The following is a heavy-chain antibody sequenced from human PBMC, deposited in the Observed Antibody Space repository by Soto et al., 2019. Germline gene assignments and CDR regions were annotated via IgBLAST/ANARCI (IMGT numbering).Heavy chain of an antibody. CDR2: ISYDERNN. CDR3: ARGGSSYLWYFDL. Sequence: PVGSLRLSCAASGFTFSSSAMHWVRQAPGKGLEWVAVISYDERNNYYADSVKGRFTISRDNSKNTLYLQMNSLRVEDTAVYYCARGGSSYLWYFDLWGPGTLVTVSS. V-gene: IGHV3-30*04. CDR1: GFTFSSSA. J-gene: IGHJ2*01. D-gene: IGHD1-26*01.